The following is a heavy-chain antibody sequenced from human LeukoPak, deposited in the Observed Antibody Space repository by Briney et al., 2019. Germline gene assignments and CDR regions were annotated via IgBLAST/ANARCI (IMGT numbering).Heavy chain of an antibody. D-gene: IGHD6-19*01. J-gene: IGHJ5*02. CDR1: GFTFSSYS. CDR2: ISSSSSSYI. CDR3: ARDREGGSGWPVWVYNWFDP. V-gene: IGHV3-21*04. Sequence: GGSLRLSCAASGFTFSSYSMNWVRQAPGKGLEWVSSISSSSSSYIYYADSVKGRFTISRDNAKNSLYLQMNSLRAEDTAVYYCARDREGGSGWPVWVYNWFDPWGQGTLVTVSS.